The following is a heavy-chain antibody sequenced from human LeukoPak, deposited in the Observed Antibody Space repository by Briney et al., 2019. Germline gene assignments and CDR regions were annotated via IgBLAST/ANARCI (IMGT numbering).Heavy chain of an antibody. V-gene: IGHV3-7*01. J-gene: IGHJ6*03. Sequence: GGSLRLSCAASGFTFSTYWMSWVRQAPGKGLEWVANMNQDGREKNYVDSVKGRFTISRDNAKNSLYLQMNSLRAEDTAVYYCARDHEDIVVVPAAMSYYYYYMDVWGKGTTVTVSS. D-gene: IGHD2-2*01. CDR2: MNQDGREK. CDR3: ARDHEDIVVVPAAMSYYYYYMDV. CDR1: GFTFSTYW.